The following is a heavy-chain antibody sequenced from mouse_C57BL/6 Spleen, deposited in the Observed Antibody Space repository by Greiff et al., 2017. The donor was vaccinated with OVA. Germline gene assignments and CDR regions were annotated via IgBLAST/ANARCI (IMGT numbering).Heavy chain of an antibody. Sequence: EVQLQQSGPVLVKPGASVKMSCKASGYTFTDYYMNWVKQSHGKSLEWIGVINPYNGGTSYNQKFKGKATLTVDKSSSTAYMELNSLTSEDSAVYYCARWGRYGNNYAMDYWGQGTSVTVSS. CDR3: ARWGRYGNNYAMDY. J-gene: IGHJ4*01. CDR2: INPYNGGT. V-gene: IGHV1-19*01. D-gene: IGHD2-1*01. CDR1: GYTFTDYY.